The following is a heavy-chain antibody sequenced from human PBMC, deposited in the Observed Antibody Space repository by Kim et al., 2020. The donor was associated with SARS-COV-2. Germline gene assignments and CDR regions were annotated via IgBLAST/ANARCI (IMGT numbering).Heavy chain of an antibody. CDR3: ARHLNIGIQLWLPFVNWFDP. CDR2: IYYSGST. CDR1: GGSISSSSYY. D-gene: IGHD5-18*01. V-gene: IGHV4-39*01. Sequence: SETLSLTCTVSGGSISSSSYYWGWIRQPPGKGLEWIGSIYYSGSTYYNPSLKSRVTISVDTSKNQFSLKLSSVTAADTAVYYCARHLNIGIQLWLPFVNWFDPWGQGTLVTVSS. J-gene: IGHJ5*02.